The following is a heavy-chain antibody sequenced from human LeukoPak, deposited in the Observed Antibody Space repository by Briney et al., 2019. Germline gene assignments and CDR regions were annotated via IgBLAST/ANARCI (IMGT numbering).Heavy chain of an antibody. J-gene: IGHJ4*02. Sequence: SGTLSLTCTVSGGSISSYYWSWIRQPPGKGLEWIGYIYYSGSTNYNPSLKSRVTISVDTSKNQFSLKLSSVTAADTAVYYCARDPSQYSSSWYFDYWGQGTLVTVSS. CDR1: GGSISSYY. CDR3: ARDPSQYSSSWYFDY. CDR2: IYYSGST. D-gene: IGHD6-13*01. V-gene: IGHV4-59*01.